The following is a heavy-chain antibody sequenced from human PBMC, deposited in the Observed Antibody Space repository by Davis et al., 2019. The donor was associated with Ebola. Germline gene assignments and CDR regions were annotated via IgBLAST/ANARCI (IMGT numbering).Heavy chain of an antibody. CDR1: GYTFTSYG. CDR3: ARGKTVAGTRGLSWFDP. J-gene: IGHJ5*02. D-gene: IGHD6-19*01. Sequence: AASVTVSCKASGYTFTSYGISWVRQAPGQGLEWMGWISAYNGNTNYAQKLQGRVTMTTDTSASTAYMELSSLRSEDTAVFYCARGKTVAGTRGLSWFDPWGPGTLVTVSS. CDR2: ISAYNGNT. V-gene: IGHV1-18*01.